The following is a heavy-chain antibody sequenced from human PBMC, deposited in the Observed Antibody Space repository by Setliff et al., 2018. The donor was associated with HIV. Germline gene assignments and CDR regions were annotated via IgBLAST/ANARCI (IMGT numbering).Heavy chain of an antibody. V-gene: IGHV1-2*02. CDR2: IHPNSGGT. J-gene: IGHJ3*02. D-gene: IGHD6-13*01. CDR3: ARDPGYKSSWYGAFDI. CDR1: GDAFTDYY. Sequence: ASVKVSCKASGDAFTDYYIHWVRQAPGQGLEWMGLIHPNSGGTNYAQKFQGRVTMTRDTSISTAFMELSRLRSDDTAVYYCARDPGYKSSWYGAFDIWGQGTMVTVSS.